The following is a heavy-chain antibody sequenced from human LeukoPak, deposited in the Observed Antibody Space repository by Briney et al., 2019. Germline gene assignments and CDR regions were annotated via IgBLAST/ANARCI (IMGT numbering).Heavy chain of an antibody. CDR1: GGAFSGYY. J-gene: IGHJ3*01. D-gene: IGHD4-17*01. CDR2: INHSGST. CDR3: ARGNNGDRPPDAFDF. V-gene: IGHV4-34*01. Sequence: SETLSLTCAVSGGAFSGYYWSWVRQPPGKGLEWIGEINHSGSTNYNPSLKTRGTISVDTSKNQFSLKLSSVTAADTAVYYCARGNNGDRPPDAFDFWGQGTMVTVSS.